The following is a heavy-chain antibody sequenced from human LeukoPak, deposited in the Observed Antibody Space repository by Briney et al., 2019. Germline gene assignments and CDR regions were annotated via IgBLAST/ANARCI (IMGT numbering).Heavy chain of an antibody. V-gene: IGHV1-18*01. CDR3: ARDRNYHFWSGYLMFDY. CDR1: GYTFTSYG. Sequence: ASVKVSCKASGYTFTSYGISWVRQAPGLGLEWMGWISAYNGNTNYAQKLQGRVTMTTDTSTSTAYMELRSLRFDDTAVYYCARDRNYHFWSGYLMFDYWGQGTLVTVSS. J-gene: IGHJ4*02. CDR2: ISAYNGNT. D-gene: IGHD3-3*02.